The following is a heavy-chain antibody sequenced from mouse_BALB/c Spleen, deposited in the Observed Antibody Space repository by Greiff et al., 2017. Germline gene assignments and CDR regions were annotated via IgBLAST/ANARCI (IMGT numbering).Heavy chain of an antibody. J-gene: IGHJ4*01. V-gene: IGHV1-87*01. Sequence: VQLQQSGAELARPGASVKLSCKASGYTFTSYWMQWVKQRPGQGLEWIGAIYPGDGDSRYTQKFKGKATLTADKSSSTAYMQLSSLASEDSAVYYCARYDGYYYAMDYWGQGTSVTVSS. D-gene: IGHD2-3*01. CDR3: ARYDGYYYAMDY. CDR2: IYPGDGDS. CDR1: GYTFTSYW.